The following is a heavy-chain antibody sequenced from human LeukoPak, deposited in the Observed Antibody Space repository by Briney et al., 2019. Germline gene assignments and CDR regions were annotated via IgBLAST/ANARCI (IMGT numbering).Heavy chain of an antibody. CDR2: ISGSGGST. CDR1: GFTFSSYA. Sequence: GGSLRLSCAASGFTFSSYAMSWVRQAPGKGLEWVSAISGSGGSTYYADSVKGRFTISRDNSKNTLYLQMNSLRAEDTAVYYCAKGVLGGHDYWFGGYYFDYWGQGTLVTVSS. J-gene: IGHJ4*02. D-gene: IGHD5-12*01. V-gene: IGHV3-23*01. CDR3: AKGVLGGHDYWFGGYYFDY.